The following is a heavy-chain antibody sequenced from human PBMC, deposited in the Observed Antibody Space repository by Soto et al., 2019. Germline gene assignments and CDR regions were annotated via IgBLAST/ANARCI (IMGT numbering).Heavy chain of an antibody. J-gene: IGHJ4*02. V-gene: IGHV4-30-2*01. D-gene: IGHD3-9*01. CDR1: GGSISSGGYS. CDR2: IYHSGST. Sequence: SETLSLTCAVSGGSISSGGYSWSWIRQPPGKGLEWIGYIYHSGSTYYNPSLKSRVTISVDRSKNQFSLKLSSVTAADTAVYYCARDRFRYYFDYWGQGTLVTVSS. CDR3: ARDRFRYYFDY.